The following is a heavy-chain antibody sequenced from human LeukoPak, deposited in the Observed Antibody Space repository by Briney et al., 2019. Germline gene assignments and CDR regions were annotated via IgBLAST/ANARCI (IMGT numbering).Heavy chain of an antibody. CDR1: GFTLSNAW. CDR3: TTGMTKYSSGLDY. J-gene: IGHJ4*02. D-gene: IGHD6-19*01. Sequence: GGSLRLSRAASGFTLSNAWMSWVRQAPGKGLEWVGRIKTKTDGGTTDYAAPVKGRFTISRDDSKNTLYLQMSSLKTEDTAVYYLTTGMTKYSSGLDYWGQGTLVTVSS. V-gene: IGHV3-15*01. CDR2: IKTKTDGGTT.